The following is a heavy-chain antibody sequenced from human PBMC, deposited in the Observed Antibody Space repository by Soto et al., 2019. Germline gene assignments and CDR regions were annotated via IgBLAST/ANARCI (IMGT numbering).Heavy chain of an antibody. Sequence: GGSLRLSCAASGFTFSSYAMSWVRQAPGKGLEWVSATSGSGGSTYYADSVKGRFTISRDNSKNTLYLQMNSLRAEDTAVYYCAKGSTPLQYSSSWYYFDYWGQGTLVTVSS. D-gene: IGHD6-13*01. CDR3: AKGSTPLQYSSSWYYFDY. V-gene: IGHV3-23*01. J-gene: IGHJ4*02. CDR1: GFTFSSYA. CDR2: TSGSGGST.